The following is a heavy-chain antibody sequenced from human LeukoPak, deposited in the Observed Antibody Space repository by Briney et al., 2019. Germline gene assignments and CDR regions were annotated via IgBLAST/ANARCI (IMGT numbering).Heavy chain of an antibody. J-gene: IGHJ4*02. V-gene: IGHV1-2*06. CDR1: GYTFTGYY. Sequence: GASVKVSCKASGYTFTGYYMHWVRQAPGQGLEWMGRINPNSGGTNYAQKFQGRVTMTRDTSISTAYMEPSRLRSDDTAVYYCARGGEQLWLLHFDYWGQGTLVTVSS. D-gene: IGHD5-18*01. CDR2: INPNSGGT. CDR3: ARGGEQLWLLHFDY.